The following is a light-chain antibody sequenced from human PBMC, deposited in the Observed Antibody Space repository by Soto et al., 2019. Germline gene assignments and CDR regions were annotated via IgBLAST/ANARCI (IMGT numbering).Light chain of an antibody. J-gene: IGKJ1*01. CDR1: QSVATNY. Sequence: EIVLTQSPGTLPLSPGERATLSCSASQSVATNYLAWYQQKPGQSPRLLVYAASGSATGIPDRFSGSVSGTDCTLTISILEPEDFAVYYCHQYGSAPWTFGQGTKV. CDR3: HQYGSAPWT. V-gene: IGKV3-20*01. CDR2: AAS.